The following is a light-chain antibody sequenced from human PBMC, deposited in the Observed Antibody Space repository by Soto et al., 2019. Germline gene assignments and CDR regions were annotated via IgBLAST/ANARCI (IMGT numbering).Light chain of an antibody. V-gene: IGKV1-5*03. CDR2: KAS. Sequence: DNTMTQYPSTVSGTVGDRVTIPCRASQTISSWLAWYQQKPGKAPKLLIYKASTLKSGVPSRFSGSGSGTEFTLTISSLQPDDFATYYCQQYNSYSEAFGQGTKVDIK. CDR3: QQYNSYSEA. CDR1: QTISSW. J-gene: IGKJ1*01.